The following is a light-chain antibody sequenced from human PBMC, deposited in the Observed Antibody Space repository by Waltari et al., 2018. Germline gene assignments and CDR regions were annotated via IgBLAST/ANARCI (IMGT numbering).Light chain of an antibody. CDR3: TSYTSSHSLV. CDR1: SRDVGHYDW. Sequence: QSALTQPASVSGSPGQSITISCTGTSRDVGHYDWVSWYQQHPGKAPNGVIFDVSYRPSGVSNRFSGSKSGNTASLTISGLQAEDEADYYCTSYTSSHSLVFGTGTKVTVL. J-gene: IGLJ1*01. CDR2: DVS. V-gene: IGLV2-14*03.